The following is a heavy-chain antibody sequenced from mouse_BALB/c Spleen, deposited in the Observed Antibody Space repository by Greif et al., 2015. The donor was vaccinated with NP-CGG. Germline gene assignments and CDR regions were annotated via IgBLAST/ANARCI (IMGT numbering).Heavy chain of an antibody. CDR1: GYTFTSYW. D-gene: IGHD2-14*01. CDR2: IAPGSGST. J-gene: IGHJ1*01. CDR3: ARGYGSYWYFDV. Sequence: DLVKPGASVKLSCKASGYTFTSYWINWIKQRPGQGLEWIGRIAPGSGSTYYNEMFKGKATLTVGTSSSTAYIQLSSLSSEDSAVYFCARGYGSYWYFDVWGAGTTVTVSS. V-gene: IGHV1S41*01.